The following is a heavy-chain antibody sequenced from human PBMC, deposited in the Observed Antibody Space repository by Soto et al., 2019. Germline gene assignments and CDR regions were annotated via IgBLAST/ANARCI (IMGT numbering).Heavy chain of an antibody. CDR2: IIPIFGTT. Sequence: SVKVSCKASGGTFSNYAISWVRQAPGQGLEWMGGIIPIFGTTNYAQRFQGRVTITRDTSASTAYMELSSLRSEDTAVYYCASFSKVYYYYGMDVWGQGTTVTVSS. CDR1: GGTFSNYA. CDR3: ASFSKVYYYYGMDV. V-gene: IGHV1-69*05. J-gene: IGHJ6*02.